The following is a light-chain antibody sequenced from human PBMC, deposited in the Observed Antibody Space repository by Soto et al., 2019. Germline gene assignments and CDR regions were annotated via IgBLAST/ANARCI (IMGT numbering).Light chain of an antibody. Sequence: ENVLTQSPGTLSLSPGERATLSCRASQTVSSSFLAWYQQKPGQAPSLLIYGSSSRASGIPDRFSGSGSGTDFTLTISRLEPEDFAVYHCQQYSSSPYSFGQGTKLEIK. V-gene: IGKV3-20*01. CDR1: QTVSSSF. CDR2: GSS. CDR3: QQYSSSPYS. J-gene: IGKJ2*03.